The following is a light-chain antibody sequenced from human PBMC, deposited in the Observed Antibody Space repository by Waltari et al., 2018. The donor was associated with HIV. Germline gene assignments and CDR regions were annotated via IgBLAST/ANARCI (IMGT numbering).Light chain of an antibody. CDR2: AAS. CDR1: QNISSY. J-gene: IGKJ1*01. V-gene: IGKV1-39*01. Sequence: DIQMTQSPSSLSASVGDRVTITCRASQNISSYLSWYQQKPGKAPKVLIYAASSLQRWVPSRFSGSGSGTDFNISISSLQLEDFATYYCQQSYSTPRTFGQGTKVEIK. CDR3: QQSYSTPRT.